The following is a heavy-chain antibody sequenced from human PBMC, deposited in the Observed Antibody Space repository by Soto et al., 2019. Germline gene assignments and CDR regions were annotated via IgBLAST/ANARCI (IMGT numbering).Heavy chain of an antibody. CDR2: IIAMFGTA. CDR1: GGTFSSYA. V-gene: IGHV1-69*12. D-gene: IGHD3-10*01. CDR3: ASRRITRVRGVSYYYYGMDV. Sequence: QVQLVQSGAEVKKPGSSVKVSCKASGGTFSSYAISWVRQAPGQGLEWMGGIIAMFGTANYAQKFQGRVTITADESTSTAHMELSSLRSEDTAVYYCASRRITRVRGVSYYYYGMDVWGQGTTVTVSS. J-gene: IGHJ6*01.